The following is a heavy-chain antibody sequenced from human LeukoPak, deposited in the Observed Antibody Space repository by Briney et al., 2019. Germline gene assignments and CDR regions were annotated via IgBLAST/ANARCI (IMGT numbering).Heavy chain of an antibody. CDR2: MNANSGDA. CDR3: ARPGNWWFDP. D-gene: IGHD3-10*01. Sequence: ASVTVSSKTSVYIFTAHYMRWVRQAPGQGLGWMGWMNANSGDATYAQKFQGRVTMTRDTSISTAYMELSSLTSDDTAVYYCARPGNWWFDPWGQGTLVTVSS. V-gene: IGHV1-2*02. CDR1: VYIFTAHY. J-gene: IGHJ5*02.